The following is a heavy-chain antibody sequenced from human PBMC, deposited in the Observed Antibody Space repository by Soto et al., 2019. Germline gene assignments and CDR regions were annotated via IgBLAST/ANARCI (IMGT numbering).Heavy chain of an antibody. CDR2: ISYDGSNK. D-gene: IGHD2-15*01. CDR3: AKDLSYCSGGSCYGLDVYGMDV. J-gene: IGHJ6*02. Sequence: QVQLVESGGGVVQPGRSLRLSCAASGFTFSSYGMHWVRQAPGKGLEWVAVISYDGSNKYYADSVKGRFTISRDNSKNTLYLQMNSLRAEDTAVYYCAKDLSYCSGGSCYGLDVYGMDVWGQGTTITVSS. V-gene: IGHV3-30*18. CDR1: GFTFSSYG.